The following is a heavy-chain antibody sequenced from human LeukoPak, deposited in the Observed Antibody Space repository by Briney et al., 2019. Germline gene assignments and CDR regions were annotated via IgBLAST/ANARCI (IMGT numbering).Heavy chain of an antibody. CDR1: GVTVSSNY. CDR3: ARGLIAAAGSESHYYYYYGMDV. V-gene: IGHV3-53*01. CDR2: IYSSGST. Sequence: GGSLRLSCAASGVTVSSNYMSWIRQAPGKGLEWVSVIYSSGSTYYADSVKGRFTISRDNSKNTVYLQMNRLRAEDTAVYYCARGLIAAAGSESHYYYYYGMDVWGQGTTVTVSS. D-gene: IGHD6-13*01. J-gene: IGHJ6*02.